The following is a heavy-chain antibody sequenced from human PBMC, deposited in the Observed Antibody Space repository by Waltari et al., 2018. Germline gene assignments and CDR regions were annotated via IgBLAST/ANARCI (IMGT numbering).Heavy chain of an antibody. CDR3: ARELVAGTYYYYYGMDV. CDR1: GFTFRSYS. J-gene: IGHJ6*02. CDR2: ISSSSSYI. V-gene: IGHV3-21*01. D-gene: IGHD6-19*01. Sequence: EVQLVESGGGLVKPGGSLRLSCAASGFTFRSYSMNWVRQAPGKGLEWVSSISSSSSYIYYADSVKGRFTISRDNAKNSLYLQMNSLRAEDTAVYYCARELVAGTYYYYYGMDVWGQGTTVTVSS.